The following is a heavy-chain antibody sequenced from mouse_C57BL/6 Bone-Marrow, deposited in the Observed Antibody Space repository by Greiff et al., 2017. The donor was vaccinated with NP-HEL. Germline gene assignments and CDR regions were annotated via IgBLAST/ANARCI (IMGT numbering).Heavy chain of an antibody. CDR3: TTWGWYPFDY. D-gene: IGHD2-1*01. CDR2: IDPENGDT. Sequence: VQLQQSGAELVRPGASVKLSCTASGFNIKDDYMHWVKQRPEQGLEWIGWIDPENGDTEYASKIQGKATITADTSSNTAYLQLSSLTSEDTAVYYCTTWGWYPFDYWGQGTTLTVSS. CDR1: GFNIKDDY. J-gene: IGHJ2*01. V-gene: IGHV14-4*01.